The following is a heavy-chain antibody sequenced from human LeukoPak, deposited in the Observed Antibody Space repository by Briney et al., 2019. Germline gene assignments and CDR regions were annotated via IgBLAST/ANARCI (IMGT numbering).Heavy chain of an antibody. V-gene: IGHV3-21*01. J-gene: IGHJ3*02. Sequence: GGSLRLSCAASGFTYSRYSMNWVRQAPGKGLEWVSCISTRSTYIYYADSVKGRFTISRDNAKNSLYLQMNSLRAEDTAVYYCARARGRSINDAFDIWGQGTMVTVSS. CDR2: ISTRSTYI. D-gene: IGHD3-16*01. CDR3: ARARGRSINDAFDI. CDR1: GFTYSRYS.